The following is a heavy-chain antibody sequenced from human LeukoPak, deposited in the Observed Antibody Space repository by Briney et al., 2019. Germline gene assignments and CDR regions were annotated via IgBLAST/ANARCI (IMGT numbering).Heavy chain of an antibody. Sequence: SETLSLTCTVSGGSISGGGYYWSWICQHPGKGLEWIGYIYYSGSTYYNPSLKSRVTISVDTSKNQFSLKLSSVTAADTAVYYCARDRGVDSSGGGAFDIWGQGTMVTVSS. CDR1: GGSISGGGYY. J-gene: IGHJ3*02. CDR3: ARDRGVDSSGGGAFDI. CDR2: IYYSGST. D-gene: IGHD6-19*01. V-gene: IGHV4-31*03.